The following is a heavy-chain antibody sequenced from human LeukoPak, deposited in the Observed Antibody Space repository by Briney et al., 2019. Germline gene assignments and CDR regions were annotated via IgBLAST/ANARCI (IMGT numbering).Heavy chain of an antibody. CDR3: TRDRGAYNLYDY. J-gene: IGHJ4*02. D-gene: IGHD1-1*01. V-gene: IGHV3-49*03. CDR2: IRSKAYGETA. CDR1: GFTFGDYA. Sequence: GGSLRLSCTASGFTFGDYAMSWTRQAPGKGLEWVGFIRSKAYGETADYAASVKGRFTISRDDSKAIAYLQMNSLKTEDAAVYHCTRDRGAYNLYDYWGQGTLVTVSS.